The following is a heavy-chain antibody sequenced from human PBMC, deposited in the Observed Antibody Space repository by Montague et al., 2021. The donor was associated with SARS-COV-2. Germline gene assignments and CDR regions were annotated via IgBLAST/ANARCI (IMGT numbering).Heavy chain of an antibody. CDR1: GGSFSGYY. CDR2: INHSGST. J-gene: IGHJ5*02. D-gene: IGHD6-13*01. V-gene: IGHV4-34*01. Sequence: DPLSLPCAVYGGSFSGYYWSWIRQPPGKGLEWIGEINHSGSTNYNPSHKSRVTISVDTSKNQFSLKLSSVTAADTAVYYCARGRYSSSWYGDKNWFDPWGQGTLVTVSS. CDR3: ARGRYSSSWYGDKNWFDP.